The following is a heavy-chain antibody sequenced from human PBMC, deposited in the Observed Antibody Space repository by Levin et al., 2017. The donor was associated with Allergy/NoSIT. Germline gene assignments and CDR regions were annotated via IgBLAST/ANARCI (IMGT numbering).Heavy chain of an antibody. V-gene: IGHV4-59*08. CDR3: ARGRGSSGYYTDDSFNV. CDR1: GGYIGSYY. CDR2: GYYSGST. D-gene: IGHD3-3*01. J-gene: IGHJ3*01. Sequence: SETLSLTCTVSGGYIGSYYWGWIRQSPGKGLERIGCGYYSGSTNYNPSLKSRVSISVDTSKKEFYLNLNSVTAADTAVYYCARGRGSSGYYTDDSFNVWGQGKMVTVSS.